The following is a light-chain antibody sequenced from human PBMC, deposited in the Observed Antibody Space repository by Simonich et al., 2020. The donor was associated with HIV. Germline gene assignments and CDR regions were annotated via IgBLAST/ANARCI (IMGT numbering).Light chain of an antibody. CDR1: QGISSA. J-gene: IGKJ2*01. CDR2: DAS. CDR3: QQYYSTPYT. Sequence: AIQLTQSPSSLSASVGDRVTITCRASQGISSALAWDQQKPGKAPKLLSYDASSLESWVPSRFSGSGSGTDFTLTISSLQPEDFATYYCQQYYSTPYTFGQGTKLEIK. V-gene: IGKV1-13*02.